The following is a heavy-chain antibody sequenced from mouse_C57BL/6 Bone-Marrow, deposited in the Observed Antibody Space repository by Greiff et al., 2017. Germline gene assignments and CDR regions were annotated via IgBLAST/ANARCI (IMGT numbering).Heavy chain of an antibody. CDR1: GYSFTDYT. V-gene: IGHV1-39*01. CDR3: ARGVTGSLLAY. Sequence: EVQLQQSGPELVKPGASVKISCKASGYSFTDYTMNWVKQSNGKSLEWIGVINPNYGTTSYNQKFKGKAPLTVDQSSSTAYMQLNCLTSEDSAVYYGARGVTGSLLAYWGQGTLVTVSA. J-gene: IGHJ3*01. CDR2: INPNYGTT. D-gene: IGHD4-1*01.